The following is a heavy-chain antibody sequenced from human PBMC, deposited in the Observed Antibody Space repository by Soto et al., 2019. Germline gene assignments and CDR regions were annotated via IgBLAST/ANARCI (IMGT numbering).Heavy chain of an antibody. V-gene: IGHV4-4*02. CDR3: AFPATADFDY. CDR1: GCSISSTNW. J-gene: IGHJ4*02. CDR2: IYHSGTT. D-gene: IGHD6-13*01. Sequence: SETLSLTCAVSGCSISSTNWWTWVRQSPGRGLEWIGEIYHSGTTNYSPSLKSRVNIAVDMSTNHLSLTLISVTAADTAVYYCAFPATADFDYWGKGILVTVSS.